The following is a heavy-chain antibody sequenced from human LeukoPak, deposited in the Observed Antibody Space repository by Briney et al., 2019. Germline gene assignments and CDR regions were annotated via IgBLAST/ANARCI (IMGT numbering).Heavy chain of an antibody. D-gene: IGHD3-10*01. J-gene: IGHJ6*02. CDR3: AKVDGSGSYYSKNGMDV. Sequence: GGSLRLSCAASGFTFSSYAMSWVRQAPGKGLEWVSAISGSGGSTYYADSVKGRFTISRDNSKNTLYLQMNSLRAEDTAVYYCAKVDGSGSYYSKNGMDVWGQGTTVTVSS. V-gene: IGHV3-23*01. CDR2: ISGSGGST. CDR1: GFTFSSYA.